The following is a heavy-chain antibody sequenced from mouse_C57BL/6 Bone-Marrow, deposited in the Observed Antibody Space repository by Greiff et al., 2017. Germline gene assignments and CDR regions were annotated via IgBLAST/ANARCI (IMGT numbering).Heavy chain of an antibody. CDR3: ASLTTVVADWYFDV. V-gene: IGHV5-6*01. CDR1: GFTFSSYG. J-gene: IGHJ1*03. CDR2: ISSGGSYT. Sequence: EVMLVESGGDLVKPGGSLKLSCAASGFTFSSYGMSWVRQTPDKRLEWVATISSGGSYTYYPDSVKGRFTISRDNAKNTLYLQMSSLKSEDTAMYYWASLTTVVADWYFDVWGTGTTVTVSS. D-gene: IGHD1-1*01.